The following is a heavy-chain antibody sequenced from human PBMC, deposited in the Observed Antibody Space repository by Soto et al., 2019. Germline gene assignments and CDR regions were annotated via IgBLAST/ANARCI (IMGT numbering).Heavy chain of an antibody. CDR2: IYYSGST. D-gene: IGHD3-22*01. J-gene: IGHJ4*02. CDR1: GGSISSGGYY. CDR3: ARKVGGYYDSSGYLDY. Sequence: PSETLSLTCTVSGGSISSGGYYWSWIRQQPGKGLEWIGYIYYSGSTYYNPSLKSRVTISVDTSKNQFSLKLSSVTAADTAVYYCARKVGGYYDSSGYLDYWGQGTLVTVSS. V-gene: IGHV4-31*03.